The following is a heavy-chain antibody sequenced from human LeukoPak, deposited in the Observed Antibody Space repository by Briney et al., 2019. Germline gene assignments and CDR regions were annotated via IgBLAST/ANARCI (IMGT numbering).Heavy chain of an antibody. V-gene: IGHV3-23*01. J-gene: IGHJ4*02. D-gene: IGHD2-21*02. CDR2: ISGSGGST. Sequence: GGSLRLSCAASGFTFSDYGMSWVRQAPGKGLEGVSAISGSGGSTYYADSVKGRFTISRDNSKNTLYLQMSSLRAEDTAVYYCAKSHHVTAIDYWGQGTLVTVSS. CDR3: AKSHHVTAIDY. CDR1: GFTFSDYG.